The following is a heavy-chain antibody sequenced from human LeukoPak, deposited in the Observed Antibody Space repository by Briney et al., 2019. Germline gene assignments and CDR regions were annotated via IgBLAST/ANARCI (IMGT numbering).Heavy chain of an antibody. CDR1: GYSFTSYW. Sequence: GESLKISCKGSGYSFTSYWIGWVRQMPGKGLEWMGIIYPGDPDTRYSPSFQGQVTISADKSISTAYLQWSSLKASDTAMYYCARPRRDGYNIDAFDIWGQGTMVTVSS. J-gene: IGHJ3*02. D-gene: IGHD5-24*01. V-gene: IGHV5-51*01. CDR2: IYPGDPDT. CDR3: ARPRRDGYNIDAFDI.